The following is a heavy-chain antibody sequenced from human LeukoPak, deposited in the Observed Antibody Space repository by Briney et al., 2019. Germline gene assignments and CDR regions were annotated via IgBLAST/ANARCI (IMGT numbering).Heavy chain of an antibody. V-gene: IGHV3-30*18. D-gene: IGHD6-19*01. CDR3: AKSMGQWLPPDY. CDR2: ISYDGSNK. Sequence: GGSLRLSCAASGFTFSSYGMHWVRQAPGRGLEWVAVISYDGSNKYYADSEKGRFTISRDNSKNTLYLQMNSLRAEDTAVYYCAKSMGQWLPPDYWGQGTLVTVSS. J-gene: IGHJ4*02. CDR1: GFTFSSYG.